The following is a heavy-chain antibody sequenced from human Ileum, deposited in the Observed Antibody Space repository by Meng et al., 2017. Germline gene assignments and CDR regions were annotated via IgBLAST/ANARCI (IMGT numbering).Heavy chain of an antibody. V-gene: IGHV4-61*01. CDR1: GGSVSSASYY. CDR2: IHYSGSR. D-gene: IGHD3-10*01. J-gene: IGHJ4*02. CDR3: ARFYGSGTFEVHDY. Sequence: QGQLDGSGPALVKPSETLVPSCNVPGGSVSSASYYWSWIRQPPGKGLEWIGLIHYSGSRNYNPSLKSRVTMSVDTSKNQVSLRLTSVTAADTAVYYCARFYGSGTFEVHDYWGQGTLVTVSS.